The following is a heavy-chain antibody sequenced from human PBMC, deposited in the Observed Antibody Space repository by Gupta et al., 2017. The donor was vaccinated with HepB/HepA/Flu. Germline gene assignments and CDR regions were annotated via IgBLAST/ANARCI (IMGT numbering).Heavy chain of an antibody. Sequence: QVQLVASGGGVVQPGRSLRLSCAASGFTFSSYRMHWLRQAPGKGLEWVAVISYDGSNKYYADSVKGRFTISRDNSKNTLYLQMNSLRAEDTAVYYCAKDLALRDYQMGAYWGQGTLVTVSS. CDR1: GFTFSSYR. D-gene: IGHD3-10*01. CDR2: ISYDGSNK. J-gene: IGHJ4*02. V-gene: IGHV3-30*18. CDR3: AKDLALRDYQMGAY.